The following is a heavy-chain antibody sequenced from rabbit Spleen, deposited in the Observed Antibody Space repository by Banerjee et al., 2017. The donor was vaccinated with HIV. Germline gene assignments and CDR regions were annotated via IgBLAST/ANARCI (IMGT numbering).Heavy chain of an antibody. D-gene: IGHD5-1*01. CDR2: IYGGSLVTT. Sequence: QEQVVESGGDLVKPGASLTLTCTASGFSFSSSYWICWVRQAPGKGLQWIACIYGGSLVTTYYATWAKGRFTISKTSSTTVTLQMTSLTVADTATYFCARAGEGGDGYLNLWGPGTLVTVS. J-gene: IGHJ4*01. V-gene: IGHV1S45*01. CDR1: GFSFSSSYW. CDR3: ARAGEGGDGYLNL.